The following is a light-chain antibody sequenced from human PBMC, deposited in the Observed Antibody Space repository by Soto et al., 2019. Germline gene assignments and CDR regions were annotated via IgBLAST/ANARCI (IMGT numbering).Light chain of an antibody. Sequence: EIVLTQSPGTLSLSPGERATLSCRASQSVSSSYLAWYQQKPGQAPRLLIYGASSRATGIPDRFSGSGSGTDFTRTISILEPEDFAVYYCQQSGSSPRMYTFGQGTKLQIK. CDR1: QSVSSSY. J-gene: IGKJ2*01. CDR3: QQSGSSPRMYT. V-gene: IGKV3-20*01. CDR2: GAS.